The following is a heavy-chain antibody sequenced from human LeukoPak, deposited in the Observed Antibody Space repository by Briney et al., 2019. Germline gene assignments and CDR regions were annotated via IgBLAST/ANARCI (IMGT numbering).Heavy chain of an antibody. CDR1: GGTFNSYA. V-gene: IGHV1-69*04. J-gene: IGHJ5*02. D-gene: IGHD2-15*01. Sequence: ASVTVSCKASGGTFNSYAFSWVRQAPGQGLEWMGRIIPSLGIANYAQKFQGRVTITAAKSTSTAYMELSSLTSEDTAVYYCAACSGGSCYSRDRFDPWGRGTLVTVSS. CDR3: AACSGGSCYSRDRFDP. CDR2: IIPSLGIA.